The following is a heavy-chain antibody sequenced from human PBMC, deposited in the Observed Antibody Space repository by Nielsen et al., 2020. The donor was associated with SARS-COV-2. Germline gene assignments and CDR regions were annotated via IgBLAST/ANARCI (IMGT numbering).Heavy chain of an antibody. CDR3: ATIPGDSSGYYYASDAFDI. V-gene: IGHV1-46*01. CDR2: INPSGVIT. Sequence: WVRQAPGQGLEWMGIINPSGVITNYAQKFQGRVTITADESTSTAYMELSSLRSEDTAVYYCATIPGDSSGYYYASDAFDIWGQGTMVTVSS. D-gene: IGHD3-22*01. J-gene: IGHJ3*02.